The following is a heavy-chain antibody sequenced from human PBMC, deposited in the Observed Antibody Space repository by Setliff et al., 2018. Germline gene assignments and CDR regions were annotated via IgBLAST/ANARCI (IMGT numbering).Heavy chain of an antibody. CDR1: GYTFSANA. V-gene: IGHV1-3*04. CDR3: ARGSRGFDY. Sequence: ASVKVSCKASGYTFSANAIHWVRQAPGQGLEWMGFIYTDNGNTKYSKNFQDRVAITRDTSASTAYMELSSLTSEDTAVYFCARGSRGFDYWGQGALVTVSS. CDR2: IYTDNGNT. J-gene: IGHJ4*02.